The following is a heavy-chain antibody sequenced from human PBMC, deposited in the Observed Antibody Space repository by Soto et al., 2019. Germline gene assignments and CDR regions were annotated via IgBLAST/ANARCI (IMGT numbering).Heavy chain of an antibody. V-gene: IGHV3-7*04. CDR3: ARGRPGSGWSSDH. J-gene: IGHJ4*02. CDR2: INQDGSGK. Sequence: EVQLVESGGGLVQPGGSLRLSCAASGFTFSNYWMNWVRQAPGKGLAWVANINQDGSGKYHVDSVKGRFTISRDKAMNSLYLQMNSLRAEDTAVYYCARGRPGSGWSSDHWGQGILVTVSS. CDR1: GFTFSNYW. D-gene: IGHD6-19*01.